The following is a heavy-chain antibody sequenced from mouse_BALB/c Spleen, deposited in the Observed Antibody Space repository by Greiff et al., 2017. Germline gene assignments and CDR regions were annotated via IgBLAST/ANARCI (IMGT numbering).Heavy chain of an antibody. Sequence: QVQLQQPGAELVKPGASVKMSCKASGYTFTSYWMHWVKQRPGQGLEWIGVIDPSDSYTSYNQKFKGKATLTADTSSSTAYMQLSSLTSEDSAVYYCTRATATRAMDYWGQGTSVTVSS. CDR2: IDPSDSYT. CDR1: GYTFTSYW. CDR3: TRATATRAMDY. V-gene: IGHV1S127*01. J-gene: IGHJ4*01. D-gene: IGHD1-2*01.